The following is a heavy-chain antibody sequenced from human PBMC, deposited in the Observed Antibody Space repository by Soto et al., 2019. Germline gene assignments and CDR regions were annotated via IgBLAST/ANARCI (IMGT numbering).Heavy chain of an antibody. CDR2: INHSGST. CDR3: ARGGDSGYDYACDY. Sequence: TLSLTCAVYGGSFSGYYWSWILQPPGKGLEGMGEINHSGSTNYNPSLKSRVTISVDTSKNQFSLKQSSVTAAETALYYCARGGDSGYDYACDYWGQGTLVTVSS. D-gene: IGHD5-12*01. V-gene: IGHV4-34*01. J-gene: IGHJ4*02. CDR1: GGSFSGYY.